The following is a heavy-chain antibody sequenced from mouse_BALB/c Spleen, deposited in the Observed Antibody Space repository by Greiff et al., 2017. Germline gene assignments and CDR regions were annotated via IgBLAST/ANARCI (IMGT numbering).Heavy chain of an antibody. J-gene: IGHJ4*01. CDR2: ILPGSGST. Sequence: QVQLQQSGAELMKPGASVKISCKATCYTFRSYWIEWVKQRPGHGLEWIGEILPGSGSTNYNEKFKGKATFTADTSSNTAYMQLSSLTSEDSAVYYCARCTVVARNYAMDYWGQGTSVTVSS. CDR1: CYTFRSYW. CDR3: ARCTVVARNYAMDY. D-gene: IGHD1-1*01. V-gene: IGHV1-9*01.